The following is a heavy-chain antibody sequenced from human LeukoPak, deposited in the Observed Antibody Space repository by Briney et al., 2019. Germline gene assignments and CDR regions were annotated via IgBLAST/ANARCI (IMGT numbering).Heavy chain of an antibody. Sequence: ASVKVSCKASGYTFTGYYMHWVRQAPGQGLEWMGWINPNSGGTNYAQKFQGWVTMTRDTSISTAYMELSRLRSDDTAVYYCARAPRPYYDILTGYYRVNNWFDPWGQGTLVTVSS. CDR1: GYTFTGYY. CDR2: INPNSGGT. V-gene: IGHV1-2*04. J-gene: IGHJ5*02. CDR3: ARAPRPYYDILTGYYRVNNWFDP. D-gene: IGHD3-9*01.